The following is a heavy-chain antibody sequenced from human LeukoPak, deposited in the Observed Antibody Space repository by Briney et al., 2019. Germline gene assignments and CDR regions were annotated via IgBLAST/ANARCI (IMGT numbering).Heavy chain of an antibody. CDR3: AREGCSGGSCSYGMDV. D-gene: IGHD2-15*01. CDR2: IYYSGST. V-gene: IGHV4-31*03. Sequence: PSETLSLTCTVSGGSISSGGYYWSWTRQHPGKGLEWIGHIYYSGSTYYNPSLKSRVSISIDTSKNQFSLKLSSVTAADTAVYYCAREGCSGGSCSYGMDVWGQGTTVTVSS. J-gene: IGHJ6*02. CDR1: GGSISSGGYY.